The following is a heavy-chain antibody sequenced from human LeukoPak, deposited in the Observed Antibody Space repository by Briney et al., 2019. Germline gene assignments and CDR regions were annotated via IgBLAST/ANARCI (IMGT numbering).Heavy chain of an antibody. J-gene: IGHJ4*02. V-gene: IGHV4-39*01. Sequence: SETLSLTCTVSGGSISSYYWHWIRQPPGKGLEWIGSIYYSGSTYYNPSLKSRVTISVDTSKNQFSLKLSSLTAADTAVYYCARQHTRGAVVALVDYWGQGTLVTVSS. CDR1: GGSISSYY. CDR3: ARQHTRGAVVALVDY. CDR2: IYYSGST. D-gene: IGHD3-22*01.